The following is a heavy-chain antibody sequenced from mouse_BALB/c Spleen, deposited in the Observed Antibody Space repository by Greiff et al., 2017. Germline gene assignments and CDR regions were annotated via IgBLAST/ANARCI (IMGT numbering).Heavy chain of an antibody. D-gene: IGHD2-10*01. V-gene: IGHV14-1*02. CDR1: GFNIKDYY. J-gene: IGHJ4*01. CDR2: IDPENGNT. CDR3: AMAYYGNYAMDY. Sequence: DVQLQESGAELVRPGALVKLSCKASGFNIKDYYMHWVKQRPEQGLEWIGWIDPENGNTIYDPKFQGKASITADTSSNTAYLQLSSLTSEDTAVYYCAMAYYGNYAMDYWGQGTSVTVSS.